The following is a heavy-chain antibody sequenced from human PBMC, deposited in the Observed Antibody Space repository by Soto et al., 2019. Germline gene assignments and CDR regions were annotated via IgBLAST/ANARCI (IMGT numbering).Heavy chain of an antibody. CDR2: INHSGST. V-gene: IGHV4-34*01. CDR1: GGSFSGYY. Sequence: SETLSLTCAVYGGSFSGYYWSWIRQPPGKGLEWIGEINHSGSTNYNPSLKSRVTISVDTSKNQFSLKLSSVTAADTAVYSCARGAEQLCFDYWGQGTLVTVSS. D-gene: IGHD6-13*01. J-gene: IGHJ4*02. CDR3: ARGAEQLCFDY.